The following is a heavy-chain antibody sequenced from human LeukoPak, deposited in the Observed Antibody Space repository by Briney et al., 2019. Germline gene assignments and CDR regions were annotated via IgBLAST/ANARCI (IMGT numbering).Heavy chain of an antibody. CDR3: ARDPPLLYDSSGYYPNWFDP. V-gene: IGHV1-69*04. CDR2: IIPILGIA. D-gene: IGHD3-22*01. J-gene: IGHJ5*02. CDR1: GGTFSSYA. Sequence: SVKVSCKASGGTFSSYAISWVRQAPGQGLEWMGRIIPILGIANYAQKFQGRVTITADKSTSTAYMELRSLRSDDTAVYYCARDPPLLYDSSGYYPNWFDPWGQGTLVTVSS.